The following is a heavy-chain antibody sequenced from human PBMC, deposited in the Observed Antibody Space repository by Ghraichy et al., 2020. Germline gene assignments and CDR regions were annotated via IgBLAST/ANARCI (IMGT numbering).Heavy chain of an antibody. CDR2: IYSSGTT. CDR3: ARDRGRDGGLDY. Sequence: SETLSLTCSVSGGSISGYYWSWIRQPPGKGLEWIGFIYSSGTTNYNPSLKSRVTISVDTSKNQFSLTLRSVTAADTAMYHCARDRGRDGGLDYWGQGDLVTVSS. J-gene: IGHJ4*02. CDR1: GGSISGYY. D-gene: IGHD3-16*01. V-gene: IGHV4-59*01.